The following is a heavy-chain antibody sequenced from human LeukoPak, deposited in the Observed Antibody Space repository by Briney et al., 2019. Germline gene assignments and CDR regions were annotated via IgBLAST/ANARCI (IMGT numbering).Heavy chain of an antibody. CDR3: ARDRYCSSTSCGYYYYYGMDV. D-gene: IGHD2-2*01. J-gene: IGHJ6*02. CDR2: IYYSGST. Sequence: SETLSLTCTVSGGSISSYYWSWIRQPPGKGLEWIGYIYYSGSTNYNPSLKSRVTISVDTSKNQFSLKLSSVTAAGTAVYYCARDRYCSSTSCGYYYYYGMDVWGQGTTVTVSS. CDR1: GGSISSYY. V-gene: IGHV4-59*01.